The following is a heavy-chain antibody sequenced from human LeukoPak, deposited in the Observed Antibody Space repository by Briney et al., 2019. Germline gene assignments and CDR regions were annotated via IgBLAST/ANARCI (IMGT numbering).Heavy chain of an antibody. CDR3: AKDLRVFVSLYYFDT. Sequence: GGSLRLSCAASGFTFSSYGMHWVRQAPGKGLEWVAVISYDGSNKYYADSVKGRLTISRDNSKNTLYLQMNSLRAEDTAVYYCAKDLRVFVSLYYFDTGAREPWSPSPQ. V-gene: IGHV3-30*18. CDR2: ISYDGSNK. CDR1: GFTFSSYG. D-gene: IGHD2-8*01. J-gene: IGHJ4*02.